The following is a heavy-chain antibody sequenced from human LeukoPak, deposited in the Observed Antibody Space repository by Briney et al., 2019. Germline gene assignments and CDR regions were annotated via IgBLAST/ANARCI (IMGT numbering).Heavy chain of an antibody. CDR2: IISTGGTI. Sequence: GGSLRLSCAASGFTFSDYYMSWIRQAPGKGLEWLSYIISTGGTIYYADSVKGRFTISRDNAKNSLYLQMNSLRAEDTALYYCARGGYYYDSSGYYPLDYWGQGTLVTVSS. CDR3: ARGGYYYDSSGYYPLDY. CDR1: GFTFSDYY. J-gene: IGHJ4*02. V-gene: IGHV3-11*01. D-gene: IGHD3-22*01.